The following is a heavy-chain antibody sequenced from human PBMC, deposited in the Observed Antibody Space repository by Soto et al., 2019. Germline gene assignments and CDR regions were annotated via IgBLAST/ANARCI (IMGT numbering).Heavy chain of an antibody. V-gene: IGHV4-34*01. CDR2: INHSGST. D-gene: IGHD3-10*01. CDR3: ARFVDGSGGYFQRYYYYGMDV. J-gene: IGHJ6*02. Sequence: SETLSLTCAVYGGSFSGYYWSWIRQPPGKGLEWIGEINHSGSTNYNPSLKSRVTISVDTSKNQFSLKLSSVTAADTAVYYCARFVDGSGGYFQRYYYYGMDVWGQGTTVTVSS. CDR1: GGSFSGYY.